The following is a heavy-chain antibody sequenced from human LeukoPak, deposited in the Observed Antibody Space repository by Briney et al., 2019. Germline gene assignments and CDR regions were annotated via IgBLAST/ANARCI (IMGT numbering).Heavy chain of an antibody. CDR2: ISAYNGNT. CDR3: ARDGRYCSSTSCYGPAFRYYYYYYGMDV. D-gene: IGHD2-2*01. CDR1: GYTFVRYG. J-gene: IGHJ6*02. Sequence: ASVKVSCKASGYTFVRYGFNWVRQAPGQGLEWMGWISAYNGNTNYAQKLQGRVTMTTDTSTSTAYMELRSLRSDDTAVYYCARDGRYCSSTSCYGPAFRYYYYYYGMDVWGQGTTVTVSS. V-gene: IGHV1-18*01.